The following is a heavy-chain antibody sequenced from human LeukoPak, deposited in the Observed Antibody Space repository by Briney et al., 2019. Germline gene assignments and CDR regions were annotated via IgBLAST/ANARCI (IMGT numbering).Heavy chain of an antibody. V-gene: IGHV1-2*02. CDR3: ARELGRNAFDI. J-gene: IGHJ3*02. D-gene: IGHD7-27*01. CDR2: INPNSGGT. CDR1: GYTFTDNH. Sequence: GASVKVSCKASGYTFTDNHMYWIRQAPGQGPECMGWINPNSGGTNYAQKFQGRITMTRDTSISTAYMELSRVTSDDTAIYFCARELGRNAFDIWGQGTMVTVSP.